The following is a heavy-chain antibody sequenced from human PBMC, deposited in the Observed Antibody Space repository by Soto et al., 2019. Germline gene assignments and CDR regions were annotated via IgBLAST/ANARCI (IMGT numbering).Heavy chain of an antibody. Sequence: EVQLLESGGDLVQPGGSLRLSCAASGFTFTNYLMTWVRQAPGRGLEWVSSIDKSGGDTYYADSVKGRFTISRDNSKNTLYLQMNGLRAEDTAVYYCAKDTYSSSWYFWGQGTLVTVSS. CDR3: AKDTYSSSWYF. D-gene: IGHD2-2*01. CDR2: IDKSGGDT. CDR1: GFTFTNYL. V-gene: IGHV3-23*05. J-gene: IGHJ4*02.